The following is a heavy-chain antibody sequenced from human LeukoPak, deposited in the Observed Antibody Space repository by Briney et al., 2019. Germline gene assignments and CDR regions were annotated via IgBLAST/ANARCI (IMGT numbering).Heavy chain of an antibody. CDR2: IYYSGST. Sequence: SETLSLTCAVSGGPISSGGHYWNWLRQHPGKGLEWIGYIYYSGSTFYNPSLKSRVSISVDTSRHQFSLKLSSVTAADTAVYYCARGGDSSGYYPFDYWGQGTLVTVSS. D-gene: IGHD3-22*01. CDR3: ARGGDSSGYYPFDY. CDR1: GGPISSGGHY. V-gene: IGHV4-31*11. J-gene: IGHJ4*02.